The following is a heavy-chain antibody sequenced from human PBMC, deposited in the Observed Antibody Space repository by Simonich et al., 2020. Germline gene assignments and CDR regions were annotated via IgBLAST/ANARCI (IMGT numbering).Heavy chain of an antibody. Sequence: QVQLVESGGGVVQPGRSLRLSCAASGFTFSSYAMHWVRQAPGKGLEWVAVISYDGSNKYYADSVKGRFTISRDNSKNTRYLQMNSLRAEDTAVYYCARDRNWGWFDPWGQGTLVTVSS. CDR3: ARDRNWGWFDP. J-gene: IGHJ5*02. CDR2: ISYDGSNK. CDR1: GFTFSSYA. D-gene: IGHD7-27*01. V-gene: IGHV3-30*07.